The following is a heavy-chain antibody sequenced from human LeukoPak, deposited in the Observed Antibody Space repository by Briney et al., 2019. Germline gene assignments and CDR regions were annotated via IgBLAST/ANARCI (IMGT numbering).Heavy chain of an antibody. CDR3: AKDRYYYDSSGYSRTDY. CDR1: GFAFSSYA. D-gene: IGHD3-22*01. V-gene: IGHV3-30*04. J-gene: IGHJ4*02. CDR2: ISYDGSNK. Sequence: PGRSLRLSCAASGFAFSSYAMHWVRQAPGKGKEWVAVISYDGSNKYYADSVKGRFTISRDNSKNTLYLQMNSLRAEDTAVYYCAKDRYYYDSSGYSRTDYWGQGTLVTVSS.